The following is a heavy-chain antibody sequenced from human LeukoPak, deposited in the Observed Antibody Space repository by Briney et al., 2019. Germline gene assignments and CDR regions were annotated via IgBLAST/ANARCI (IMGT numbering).Heavy chain of an antibody. D-gene: IGHD3-16*02. J-gene: IGHJ4*02. CDR1: GGTSSSYV. CDR2: IIPMFDTA. CDR3: ARRVWGTYRVDF. Sequence: SVKVSCKTSGGTSSSYVINWVRQAPGQGLEWMGGIIPMFDTANYAQKFRGRVTIIADEATSTAYMELSSLRFEDTAVYYCARRVWGTYRVDFWGQGTLVTVSS. V-gene: IGHV1-69*13.